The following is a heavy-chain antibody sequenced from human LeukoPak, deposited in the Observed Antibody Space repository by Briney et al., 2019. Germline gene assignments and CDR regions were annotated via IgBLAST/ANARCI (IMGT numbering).Heavy chain of an antibody. CDR2: ISTNNGNT. J-gene: IGHJ4*02. D-gene: IGHD3-3*01. CDR3: ARDLEFPDY. Sequence: GASVKVSCKAFGYTFISYGITWMRQAPGQGLEWMGWISTNNGNTNYVQKFQGGVTMTTDTSTSTAHMELRSLTSGDTAVYYCARDLEFPDYWGQGTLVTVSS. V-gene: IGHV1-18*01. CDR1: GYTFISYG.